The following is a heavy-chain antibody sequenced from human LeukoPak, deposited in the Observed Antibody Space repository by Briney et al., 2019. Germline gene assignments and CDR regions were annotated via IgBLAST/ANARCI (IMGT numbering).Heavy chain of an antibody. J-gene: IGHJ6*02. CDR1: GYSFTTYW. D-gene: IGHD2-8*01. V-gene: IGHV5-51*01. CDR3: ARRQASCTNGVCYTLYDMDV. Sequence: GESLKISCKASGYSFTTYWIGWVRQMPGKGLEWMGIIYPGDSDITYSPSFQGKVTISADKSISTAYLQWSSLKASDTAIYYCARRQASCTNGVCYTLYDMDVWGQGTTVTVSS. CDR2: IYPGDSDI.